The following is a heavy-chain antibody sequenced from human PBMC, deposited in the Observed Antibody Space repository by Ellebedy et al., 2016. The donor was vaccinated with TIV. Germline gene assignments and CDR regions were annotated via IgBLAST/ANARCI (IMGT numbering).Heavy chain of an antibody. CDR2: ISWNSGRI. CDR3: AKDMTVAGTDLDY. Sequence: GGSLRLSXVGSGFTFDDYAMHWVRQSPGKGLEWVSSISWNSGRIGYADSVKGRFTISRDNAKNSLYLQMNSLRVEDTALYYCAKDMTVAGTDLDYWGQGTLVTVSS. J-gene: IGHJ4*02. CDR1: GFTFDDYA. V-gene: IGHV3-9*01. D-gene: IGHD6-19*01.